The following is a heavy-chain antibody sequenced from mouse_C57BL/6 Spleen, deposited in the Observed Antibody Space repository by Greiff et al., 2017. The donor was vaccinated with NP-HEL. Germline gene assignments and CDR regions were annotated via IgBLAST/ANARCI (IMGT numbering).Heavy chain of an antibody. CDR3: ARDYGSIYEGDY. CDR2: IHPNSGST. CDR1: GYTFTSYW. D-gene: IGHD1-1*01. Sequence: QVQLQQPGAELVKPGASVKLSCKASGYTFTSYWMHWVKQRPGQGLEWIGMIHPNSGSTNYNEKFKSKATLTVDKSSSTAYMQLSSLTSEDSAVYYCARDYGSIYEGDYWGQGTTLTVSS. J-gene: IGHJ2*01. V-gene: IGHV1-64*01.